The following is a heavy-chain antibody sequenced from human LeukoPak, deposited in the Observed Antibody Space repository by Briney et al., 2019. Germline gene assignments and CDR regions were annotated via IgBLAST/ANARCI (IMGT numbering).Heavy chain of an antibody. CDR2: INPNSGDT. V-gene: IGHV1-2*02. D-gene: IGHD1-26*01. Sequence: ASVKVSCKASGYTFTGQYMHWVRQAPGQGPEWMGWINPNSGDTNYAQKFQGRVTMTRDTSISTAYMELSRLRSDDTAVYYCARDLRSISDYYYYYYMDVWGKGTTVTVSS. CDR3: ARDLRSISDYYYYYYMDV. CDR1: GYTFTGQY. J-gene: IGHJ6*03.